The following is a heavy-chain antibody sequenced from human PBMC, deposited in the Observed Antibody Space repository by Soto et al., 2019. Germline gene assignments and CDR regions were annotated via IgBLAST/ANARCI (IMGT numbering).Heavy chain of an antibody. V-gene: IGHV1-69*02. CDR3: ARLYGDYAAGAFDI. CDR1: GGTFSSYT. J-gene: IGHJ3*02. Sequence: QVQLVQSGAEVKKPGSSVKVSCKASGGTFSSYTISWVRQAPGQGLEWMGRIIPILGIANYAQKFQGRVTITADKSTSTAYMELSSLRSEDTAVYYCARLYGDYAAGAFDIWGQGTMVTVSS. D-gene: IGHD4-17*01. CDR2: IIPILGIA.